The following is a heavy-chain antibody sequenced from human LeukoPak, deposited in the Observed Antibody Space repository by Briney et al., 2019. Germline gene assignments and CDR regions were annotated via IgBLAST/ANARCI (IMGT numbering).Heavy chain of an antibody. V-gene: IGHV1-18*04. Sequence: GASVKVSCKASGFTFTSYGFSWVRQAPGQGLEWMAWISAYSGNTKIAQRFQGRLTMSTDTSTTTAYMELRNLRSDDTAVYYCARACNKGCAGGFDSWGQGALVTVSS. D-gene: IGHD2/OR15-2a*01. J-gene: IGHJ4*02. CDR2: ISAYSGNT. CDR1: GFTFTSYG. CDR3: ARACNKGCAGGFDS.